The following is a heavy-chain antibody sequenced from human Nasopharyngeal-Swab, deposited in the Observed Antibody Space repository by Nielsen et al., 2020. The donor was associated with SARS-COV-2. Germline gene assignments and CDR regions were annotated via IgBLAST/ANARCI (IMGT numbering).Heavy chain of an antibody. CDR3: AKANVLFWFGQFKNDGFDI. Sequence: SLQISCKASGFSFNNYGMHWVRQAPGKGLEWVAVISYEGSKKFYAESVEGRFTISRDYSKTTLYLQMDSLRTDDTAMYYCAKANVLFWFGQFKNDGFDIWGQGTMVAVSS. D-gene: IGHD3-10*01. CDR2: ISYEGSKK. CDR1: GFSFNNYG. J-gene: IGHJ3*02. V-gene: IGHV3-30*18.